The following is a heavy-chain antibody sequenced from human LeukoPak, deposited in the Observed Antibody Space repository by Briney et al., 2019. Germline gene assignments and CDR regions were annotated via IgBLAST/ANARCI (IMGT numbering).Heavy chain of an antibody. CDR3: ARASSSSWLGYYYYYYMDV. CDR2: ISSNGGST. CDR1: GFTFSSYA. D-gene: IGHD6-13*01. Sequence: QTGGSLRLSCAASGFTFSSYAMHWVRQAPGKGLEYVSAISSNGGSTYYANSVKGRFTISRDNSKNTLYLQMGSLRAEDMAVYYCARASSSSWLGYYYYYYMDVWGKGTTVTISS. V-gene: IGHV3-64*01. J-gene: IGHJ6*03.